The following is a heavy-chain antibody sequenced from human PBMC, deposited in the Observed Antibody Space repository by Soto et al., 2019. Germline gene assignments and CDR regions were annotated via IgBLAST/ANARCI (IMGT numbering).Heavy chain of an antibody. CDR2: MDPNSGNT. Sequence: QVQLVQSGAEVKKPGASVKVSCKASGYTFTSYDINWVRQATGQGLEWMGWMDPNSGNTGYAQKFQGRFPMTTHIPLSTVYMELSSLRSEDTAVYYCARGPGDIVVVVAATHWFDPWCQGTLVTVSS. V-gene: IGHV1-8*01. J-gene: IGHJ5*02. D-gene: IGHD2-15*01. CDR3: ARGPGDIVVVVAATHWFDP. CDR1: GYTFTSYD.